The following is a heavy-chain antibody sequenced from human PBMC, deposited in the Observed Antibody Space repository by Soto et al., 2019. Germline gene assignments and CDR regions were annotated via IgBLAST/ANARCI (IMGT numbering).Heavy chain of an antibody. D-gene: IGHD2-15*01. CDR3: ARDYLYCSGGSCYRVARFDP. Sequence: ASVKVSCKASGYTFTSYCISWVRHAPGQGLEWMGWISAYNGNTNYAQKLQGRVTMTTDTSTSTAYMELRSLRSDDTAVYYCARDYLYCSGGSCYRVARFDPWGQGTLVTVSS. CDR2: ISAYNGNT. CDR1: GYTFTSYC. J-gene: IGHJ5*02. V-gene: IGHV1-18*01.